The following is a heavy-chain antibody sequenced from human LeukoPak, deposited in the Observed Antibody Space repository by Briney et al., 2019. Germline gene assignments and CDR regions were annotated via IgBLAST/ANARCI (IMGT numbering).Heavy chain of an antibody. D-gene: IGHD3-16*02. Sequence: GASVKVSCKASGGTFSSYAISWVRQAPGQGLEWMGGIIPIFGTANYAQKFQGRVTITADESTSTAYMELSSLRSEDTAVYYCAKDFRSADAFDIWGQGTMVTVSS. CDR3: AKDFRSADAFDI. J-gene: IGHJ3*02. V-gene: IGHV1-69*13. CDR1: GGTFSSYA. CDR2: IIPIFGTA.